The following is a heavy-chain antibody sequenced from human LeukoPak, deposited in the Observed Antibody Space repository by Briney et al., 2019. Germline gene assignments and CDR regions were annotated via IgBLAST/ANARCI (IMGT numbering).Heavy chain of an antibody. CDR1: GFTFSSYS. J-gene: IGHJ1*01. D-gene: IGHD2-15*01. CDR3: ARDVVGARGPWGYFQH. V-gene: IGHV3-21*01. Sequence: GGSLRLSCAASGFTFSSYSMNWVRQAPGKGLEWVSSISSSSSYIYYADSVKGRFTISRDNAKNSLYLQMNSLRAEDTAVYYCARDVVGARGPWGYFQHWGQGTLVTVSS. CDR2: ISSSSSYI.